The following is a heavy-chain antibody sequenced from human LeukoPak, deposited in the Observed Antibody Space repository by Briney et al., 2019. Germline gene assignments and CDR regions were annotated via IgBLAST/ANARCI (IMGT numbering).Heavy chain of an antibody. CDR2: ITSSSSTI. CDR1: GFTFSTYS. J-gene: IGHJ4*02. CDR3: AKTLDIVVVVASGYDY. D-gene: IGHD2-15*01. V-gene: IGHV3-48*01. Sequence: GGSLRLSCAASGFTFSTYSMNWVRQAPGKGLEWVSYITSSSSTIYYADSVRGRFTISRGNAKNSLYLQMNSLRAEDTAVYYCAKTLDIVVVVASGYDYWGQGTLVIVSS.